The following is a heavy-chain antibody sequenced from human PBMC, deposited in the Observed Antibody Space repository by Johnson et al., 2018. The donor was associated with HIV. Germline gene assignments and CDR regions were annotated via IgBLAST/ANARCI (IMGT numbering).Heavy chain of an antibody. J-gene: IGHJ3*02. D-gene: IGHD3-16*01. CDR2: IKQDGSET. Sequence: VQLVESGGGLVQPGGSLRLSCAASGFTFSSYWMSWVRQAPGKGLEWVANIKQDGSETYYVDSVKGRFTISRDNAKNSLYLQMNSLRAEDKAVYYCTTDQVGRNYGGKHHIWGQGTMVTVSS. V-gene: IGHV3-7*03. CDR1: GFTFSSYW. CDR3: TTDQVGRNYGGKHHI.